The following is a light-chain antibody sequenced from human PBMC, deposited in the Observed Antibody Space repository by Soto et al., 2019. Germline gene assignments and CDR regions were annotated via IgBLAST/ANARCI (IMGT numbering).Light chain of an antibody. V-gene: IGKV1-5*03. CDR1: QSISIW. CDR3: QHWHDYSWT. J-gene: IGKJ1*01. Sequence: TQXXSTXXXSXGDRVTITCRASQSISIWLAWYQQKPGKAPNLLIYKTSSLETGVPSRFSGSGSGTEFTLTISSLQPDDFATYYCQHWHDYSWTFGQGTKVEVK. CDR2: KTS.